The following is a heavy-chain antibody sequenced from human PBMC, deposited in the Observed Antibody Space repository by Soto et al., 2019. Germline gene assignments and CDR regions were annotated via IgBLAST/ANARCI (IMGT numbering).Heavy chain of an antibody. D-gene: IGHD1-26*01. Sequence: SETLALTCTVSGGSISSHYWSWVRQAPGKGLEWIGHIYYRGSTNYNPSLRSRSTISVDASKSQFSLKLNSVTTADTAVYYCARDGREASGMDVWGQGTKVTVSS. CDR2: IYYRGST. V-gene: IGHV4-59*11. J-gene: IGHJ6*02. CDR1: GGSISSHY. CDR3: ARDGREASGMDV.